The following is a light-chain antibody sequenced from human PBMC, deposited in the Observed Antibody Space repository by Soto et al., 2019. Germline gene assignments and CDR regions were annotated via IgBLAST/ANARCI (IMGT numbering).Light chain of an antibody. CDR2: AAS. Sequence: DIQMTQSPSSLSASVGDRVTITCRASQSISSYLNWYHQKPGKAPKLLIYAASSLHGGVPSRFSGSGSGTDFTLTISSLQPEDFATYYCQQSYSTPYTFGQGTKLEIK. CDR3: QQSYSTPYT. CDR1: QSISSY. V-gene: IGKV1-39*01. J-gene: IGKJ2*01.